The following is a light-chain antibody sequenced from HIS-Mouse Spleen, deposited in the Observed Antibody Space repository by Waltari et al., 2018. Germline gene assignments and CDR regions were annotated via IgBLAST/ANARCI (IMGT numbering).Light chain of an antibody. J-gene: IGLJ1*01. CDR3: CSYAGSSTFG. CDR1: SSDVGIYNL. Sequence: QSALTQPASVSGSPGQSITISCTGTSSDVGIYNLVSWYQQHPGKAPKLMIYEGSKRPSGVSNRFSGSKSGNTASLTISGLQAEDEADYYCCSYAGSSTFGFGTGTKVTVL. V-gene: IGLV2-23*03. CDR2: EGS.